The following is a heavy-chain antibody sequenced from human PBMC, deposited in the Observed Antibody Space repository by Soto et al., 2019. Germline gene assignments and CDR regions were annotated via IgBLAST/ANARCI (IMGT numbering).Heavy chain of an antibody. V-gene: IGHV3-23*01. Sequence: RLSCAVSGFVFTNDAISWVPQAPGKRVEWVSTSSGSGSTYDADSVKGRFSISRDISKNTLYLQMNGLRADDTAVYDCAKATQGYCSGGTCYVLDSRGQGTLVPVS. J-gene: IGHJ5*01. CDR3: AKATQGYCSGGTCYVLDS. CDR1: GFVFTNDA. CDR2: SSGSGST. D-gene: IGHD2-15*01.